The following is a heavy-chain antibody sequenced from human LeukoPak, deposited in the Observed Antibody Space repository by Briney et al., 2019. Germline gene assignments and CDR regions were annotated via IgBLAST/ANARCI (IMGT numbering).Heavy chain of an antibody. V-gene: IGHV1-24*01. Sequence: ASVKVSCKVSGYTLTELSMHWVRQAPGKGLEWMGGFDPEDGERIYAQKFQGRVTMTEEASTDTAYMELSSLRSEDTAVYYCATGGGSGPYFQEWGQGTLVTVSS. CDR3: ATGGGSGPYFQE. CDR2: FDPEDGER. CDR1: GYTLTELS. J-gene: IGHJ1*01. D-gene: IGHD3-3*01.